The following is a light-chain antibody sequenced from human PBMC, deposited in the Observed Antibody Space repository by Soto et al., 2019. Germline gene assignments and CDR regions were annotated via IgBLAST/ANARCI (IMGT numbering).Light chain of an antibody. J-gene: IGKJ1*01. CDR2: GAS. CDR3: QQYGSSPWT. V-gene: IGKV3-20*01. Sequence: ALTQSPATLSVSPGERATLSCRASQSVSSSYLAWYQQKPGQAPRLLIYGASSRATGIPDRFSGSGSGTDFTLTISRLEPEDFAVYYCQQYGSSPWTFGQGTKVDIK. CDR1: QSVSSSY.